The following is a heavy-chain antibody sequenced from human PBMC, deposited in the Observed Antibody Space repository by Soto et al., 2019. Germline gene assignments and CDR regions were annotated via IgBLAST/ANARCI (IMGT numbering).Heavy chain of an antibody. CDR1: GFTFSSDA. CDR3: AKGLVITFGGVIVSSHFDY. Sequence: GGSLRLSCAASGFTFSSDAMSWVRQAPGKGLEWVSAISGSGGSTYYADSVKGRFTISRDNSKNTLYLQMNSLRAEDTAVYYCAKGLVITFGGVIVSSHFDYWGQGTLVTVSS. J-gene: IGHJ4*02. CDR2: ISGSGGST. D-gene: IGHD3-16*02. V-gene: IGHV3-23*01.